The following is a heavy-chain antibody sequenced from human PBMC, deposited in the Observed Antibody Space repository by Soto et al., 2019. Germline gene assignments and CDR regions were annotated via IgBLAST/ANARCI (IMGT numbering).Heavy chain of an antibody. Sequence: TLSLTCTVSGGSISSGGYYWSWIRQHPGKGLEWIGYIYYSGSTYYNPSLKSRVTISVDTSKNQFSLKLSSVTAADTAVYYCARDEGAAAGPLGVWGQGTTVTVSS. CDR2: IYYSGST. CDR1: GGSISSGGYY. J-gene: IGHJ6*02. D-gene: IGHD6-13*01. CDR3: ARDEGAAAGPLGV. V-gene: IGHV4-31*03.